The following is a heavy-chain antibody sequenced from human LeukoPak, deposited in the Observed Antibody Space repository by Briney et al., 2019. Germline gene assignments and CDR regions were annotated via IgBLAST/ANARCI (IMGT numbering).Heavy chain of an antibody. Sequence: GGSLRLSCAAPTINFRTYWMTWVRQAPGKGLEWVAHIKQDGTEKYYIDSVKGRFTISRDNAKKSLYLQMDSLRVEDTAIYYCVRDQGTTMTSYGFDMWGRGTMVTVSS. D-gene: IGHD4-17*01. J-gene: IGHJ3*02. CDR3: VRDQGTTMTSYGFDM. CDR2: IKQDGTEK. V-gene: IGHV3-7*01. CDR1: TINFRTYW.